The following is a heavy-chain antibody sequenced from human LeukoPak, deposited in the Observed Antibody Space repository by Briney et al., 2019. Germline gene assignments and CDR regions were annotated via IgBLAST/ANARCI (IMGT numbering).Heavy chain of an antibody. CDR2: MNPNSGNT. V-gene: IGHV1-8*01. J-gene: IGHJ4*02. Sequence: ASVKVSCKASGYTSTSYDINWVRQATGQGLEWMGWMNPNSGNTGYAQKFQGRVTMTRNTSISTAYMELSSLRSEDTAVYYCARALRGVYYDSSGYSYWGQGALVTVSS. D-gene: IGHD3-22*01. CDR1: GYTSTSYD. CDR3: ARALRGVYYDSSGYSY.